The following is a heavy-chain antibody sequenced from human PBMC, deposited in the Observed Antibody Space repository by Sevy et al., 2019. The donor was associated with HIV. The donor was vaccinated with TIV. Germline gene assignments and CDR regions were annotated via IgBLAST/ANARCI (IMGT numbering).Heavy chain of an antibody. CDR2: IIPIFGTA. Sequence: APVKVSCKASGGTFSSYAISWVRQAPRQGLERMGGIIPIFGTANYAQKFQGRVTITADESTSTAYMELSSLRSEDTAVYYCARHRPGGAAAGFDPWGQGTLVTVSS. J-gene: IGHJ5*02. V-gene: IGHV1-69*13. CDR3: ARHRPGGAAAGFDP. CDR1: GGTFSSYA. D-gene: IGHD6-13*01.